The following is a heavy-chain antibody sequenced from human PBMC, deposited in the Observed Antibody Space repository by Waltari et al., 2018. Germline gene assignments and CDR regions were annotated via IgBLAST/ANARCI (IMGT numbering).Heavy chain of an antibody. CDR1: GGSISSSSYY. CDR3: ARHPAMTIMLWYFDL. V-gene: IGHV4-39*01. CDR2: IYYSGST. J-gene: IGHJ2*01. D-gene: IGHD2-8*01. Sequence: QLQLQESGPGLVKPSETLSLTCTVSGGSISSSSYYWGWIRQPPGKGLEWLGSIYYSGSTNDNPSLKSRVTISVDTSKTQFSLKLSSVTAADTAVYYCARHPAMTIMLWYFDLWGRGTLVTVSS.